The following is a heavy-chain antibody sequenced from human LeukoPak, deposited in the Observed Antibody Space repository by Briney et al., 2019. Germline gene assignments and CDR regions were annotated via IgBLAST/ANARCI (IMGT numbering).Heavy chain of an antibody. J-gene: IGHJ4*02. V-gene: IGHV4-39*07. D-gene: IGHD6-19*01. CDR3: ARDGREGIAVAGPIPDY. Sequence: PSETLSLTCTVSGGSISSSSYYWGWIRQPPGKGLEWIGSIYYSGSTYYNPSLKSRVTISVDTSKNQFSLKLSSVTAADTAVYYCARDGREGIAVAGPIPDYWGQGTLVTVSS. CDR2: IYYSGST. CDR1: GGSISSSSYY.